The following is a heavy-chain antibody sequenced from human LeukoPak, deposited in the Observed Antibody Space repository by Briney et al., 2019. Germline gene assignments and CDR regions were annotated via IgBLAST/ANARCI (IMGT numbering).Heavy chain of an antibody. CDR3: ARSVKMVRGFDY. CDR1: RGTFSSYA. Sequence: ASVKVSCKASRGTFSSYAISWVRQAPAQGLDWMGGIIPIFGTANYAQKFQGRVTITADESTSTAYMELSSLRSEDTAVYYCARSVKMVRGFDYWGQGTLVTVSS. V-gene: IGHV1-69*13. D-gene: IGHD3-10*01. J-gene: IGHJ4*02. CDR2: IIPIFGTA.